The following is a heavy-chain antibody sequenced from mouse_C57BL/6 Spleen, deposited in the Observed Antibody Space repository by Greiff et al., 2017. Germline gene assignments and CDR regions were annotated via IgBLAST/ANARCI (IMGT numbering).Heavy chain of an antibody. CDR2: IYPGSGST. CDR1: GYTFTSYW. CDR3: ARYTTAAMDY. V-gene: IGHV1-55*01. D-gene: IGHD1-2*01. J-gene: IGHJ4*01. Sequence: QVQLQQPGAELVKPGASVKMSCKASGYTFTSYWITWVKQRPGQGLEWIGDIYPGSGSTNYNEKFKSKATVTVDTSSSTPYMQLSSLTSEDSAVYYCARYTTAAMDYWGQGTSVTVSS.